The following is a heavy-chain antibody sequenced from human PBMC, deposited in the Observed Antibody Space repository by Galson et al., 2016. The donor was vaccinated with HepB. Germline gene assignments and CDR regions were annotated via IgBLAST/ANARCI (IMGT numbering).Heavy chain of an antibody. CDR1: GYRFSSYY. Sequence: QSGAEVKKPGESLKISCKGSGYRFSSYYIAWVSQMPGKGLEWMGIIYPGDSDTRYSPSFQGQVTISADKSITTAYLQWSSLKASDTAIYYCARSFQAYYFDYWGQGALVTVSS. CDR3: ARSFQAYYFDY. J-gene: IGHJ4*02. CDR2: IYPGDSDT. V-gene: IGHV5-51*01.